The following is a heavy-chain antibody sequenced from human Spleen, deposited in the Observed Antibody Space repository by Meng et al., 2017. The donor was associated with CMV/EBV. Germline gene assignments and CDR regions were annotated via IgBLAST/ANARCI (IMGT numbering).Heavy chain of an antibody. V-gene: IGHV3-20*04. CDR1: GFTFDDYS. J-gene: IGHJ6*02. Sequence: GESLKISCAASGFTFDDYSMTWVRQAPGKGLEWVSGLNWRGDNTGYADSVKGRFTISRDNSKNTLYLQMNSLRAEDTAVYYCVGLAGGSYKGNYYYYGMDVWGQGTTVTVSS. CDR3: VGLAGGSYKGNYYYYGMDV. D-gene: IGHD7-27*01. CDR2: LNWRGDNT.